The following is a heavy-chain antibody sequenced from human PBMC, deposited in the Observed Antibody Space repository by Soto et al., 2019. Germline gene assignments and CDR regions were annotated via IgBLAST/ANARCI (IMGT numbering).Heavy chain of an antibody. Sequence: GGSLRLSCAASGFTFSSYDMHWVRQATGKGLEWVSAIGTAGDTYYPGSVKGRFTISRENAKNSLYLQMNSLRAEDTAVYYCARDGYSNYDFRYFDYWGQGTLVTVSS. CDR1: GFTFSSYD. V-gene: IGHV3-13*01. D-gene: IGHD4-4*01. CDR2: IGTAGDT. CDR3: ARDGYSNYDFRYFDY. J-gene: IGHJ4*02.